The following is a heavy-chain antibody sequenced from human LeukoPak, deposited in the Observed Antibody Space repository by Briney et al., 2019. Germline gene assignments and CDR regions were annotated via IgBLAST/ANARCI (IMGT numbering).Heavy chain of an antibody. CDR3: ARPRRDGYNLVWYFDL. V-gene: IGHV1-8*02. CDR2: MNPNSGNT. Sequence: ASVKVSCKASGYTFTSYGISWVRQATGQGLEWMGWMNPNSGNTGYAQKFQGRVTMTRNTSISTAYMELSSLRSEDTAVYYCARPRRDGYNLVWYFDLWGRGTLVTVSS. D-gene: IGHD5-24*01. J-gene: IGHJ2*01. CDR1: GYTFTSYG.